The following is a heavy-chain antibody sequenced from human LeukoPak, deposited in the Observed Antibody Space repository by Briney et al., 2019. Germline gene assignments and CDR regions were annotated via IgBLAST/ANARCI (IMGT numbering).Heavy chain of an antibody. CDR2: ISSSSSAI. Sequence: GGSLRLSCVASGFTFSDYSMNRVRQAPGKGLEWVSHISSSSSAISYADSAKGRFTISRDNAKNSLFLQMDSLRADDTAVYYCASRVGALDYWGQGTLVTVSS. CDR3: ASRVGALDY. CDR1: GFTFSDYS. V-gene: IGHV3-48*01. D-gene: IGHD1-26*01. J-gene: IGHJ4*02.